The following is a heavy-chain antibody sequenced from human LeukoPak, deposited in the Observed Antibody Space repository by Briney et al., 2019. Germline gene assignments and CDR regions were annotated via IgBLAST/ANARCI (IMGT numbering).Heavy chain of an antibody. V-gene: IGHV3-48*03. CDR3: AKGSFDYYGSGSYLDNWFDP. D-gene: IGHD3-10*01. J-gene: IGHJ5*02. CDR1: GFTFSSYE. Sequence: GGSLRLSCAASGFTFSSYEMNWVRQAPGKGLEWVSYISSSGSTIYYADSVKGRFTISRDNSKNTLYLQMNSLRAEDTAVYYCAKGSFDYYGSGSYLDNWFDPWGQGTLVTVSS. CDR2: ISSSGSTI.